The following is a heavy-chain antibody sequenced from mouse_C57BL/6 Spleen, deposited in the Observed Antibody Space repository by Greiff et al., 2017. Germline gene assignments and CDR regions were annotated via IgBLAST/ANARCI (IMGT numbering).Heavy chain of an antibody. CDR1: GFTFSSYA. CDR2: ISYGGSYT. J-gene: IGHJ3*01. Sequence: EVQGVESGGGLVKPGGSLKLSCAASGFTFSSYAMSWVRQTPEKRLEWVATISYGGSYTYYPDYVKGRFTISRDNAKNNLYLQMSKLKSEDTAMYDCARGEEGYHWFAYWGQGTLVTVSA. D-gene: IGHD2-2*01. CDR3: ARGEEGYHWFAY. V-gene: IGHV5-4*01.